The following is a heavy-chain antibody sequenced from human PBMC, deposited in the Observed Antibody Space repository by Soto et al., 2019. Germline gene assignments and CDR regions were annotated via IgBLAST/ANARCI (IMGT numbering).Heavy chain of an antibody. J-gene: IGHJ6*02. CDR1: GGTFSSYA. CDR3: ARESSYDFWSGYLYYYGMDV. CDR2: IIPNNGNT. Sequence: ASVKVSCKASGGTFSSYAISWVRQAPGQGLEWMGWIIPNNGNTNYAQKLQGRVTMTADTSTSTAYMELRSLRSDDTAVYYCARESSYDFWSGYLYYYGMDVWGQGTTVTV. V-gene: IGHV1-18*01. D-gene: IGHD3-3*01.